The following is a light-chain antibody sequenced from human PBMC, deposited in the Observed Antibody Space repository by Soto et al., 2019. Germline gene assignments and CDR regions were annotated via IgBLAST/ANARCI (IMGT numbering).Light chain of an antibody. CDR3: QQSYTTLFT. CDR2: AAS. Sequence: DIQMTQSPSSLSASVGDRVTITCRASQSISNYLNWYQQKPGKAPKLLIYAASSLQSGVPSRFSGSGSGTDSTLTISSLQPEDFATYSCQQSYTTLFTFGPGTNVDIK. J-gene: IGKJ3*01. CDR1: QSISNY. V-gene: IGKV1-39*01.